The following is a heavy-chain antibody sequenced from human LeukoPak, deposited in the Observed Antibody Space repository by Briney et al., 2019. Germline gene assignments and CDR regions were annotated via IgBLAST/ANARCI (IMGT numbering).Heavy chain of an antibody. Sequence: SSETLSLTCTVSGGSFSSYYWSWIRQPPGKGLEWLGYIYYSGSTNYNPSLKSRVTISVDTSKNQFSLKLSSVTAADTAVYYCARGRITIFGVVPFFDYWGQGTLVTVSS. D-gene: IGHD3-3*01. V-gene: IGHV4-59*12. CDR3: ARGRITIFGVVPFFDY. CDR1: GGSFSSYY. CDR2: IYYSGST. J-gene: IGHJ4*02.